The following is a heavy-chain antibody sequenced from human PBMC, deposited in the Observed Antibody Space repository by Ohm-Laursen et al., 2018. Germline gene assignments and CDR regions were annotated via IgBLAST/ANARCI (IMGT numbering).Heavy chain of an antibody. Sequence: SDTLSLTCAVYGGTFSGYYWSWIRQPPGKGLEWIGEINHSGRTNYNPSLKSRVTISVDTSKNQFSLKLTSVTAADTAVYYCARAMPTNRTFDYWGQGTLVTVSA. CDR1: GGTFSGYY. J-gene: IGHJ4*02. V-gene: IGHV4-34*01. D-gene: IGHD5-24*01. CDR2: INHSGRT. CDR3: ARAMPTNRTFDY.